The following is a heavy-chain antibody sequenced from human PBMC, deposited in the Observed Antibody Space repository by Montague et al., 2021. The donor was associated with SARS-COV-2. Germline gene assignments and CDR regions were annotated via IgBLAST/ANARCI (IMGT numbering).Heavy chain of an antibody. J-gene: IGHJ6*02. Sequence: SLRLSCAASGITVSRNYMNWVRQAPGKGLEWVSLIYSGGSTYYADSVKGRFTIDRDNSKNTLYLQMNSLRAEDTAVYYCARDLLEIGGIDVWGQGTTVTVSS. D-gene: IGHD1-1*01. CDR2: IYSGGST. V-gene: IGHV3-66*01. CDR3: ARDLLEIGGIDV. CDR1: GITVSRNY.